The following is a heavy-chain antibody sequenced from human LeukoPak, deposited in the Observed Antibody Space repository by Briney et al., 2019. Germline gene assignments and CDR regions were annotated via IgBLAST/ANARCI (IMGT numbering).Heavy chain of an antibody. CDR1: GFPFDNYG. Sequence: GESLRLSCAAPGFPFDNYGRHSVRQAPAKGLEMVADISSYEATQYYADSEKRQFTISRDNSKNTLNLQMHSLRPGDTAVYYCAKGCLGGGNCFCFQHWGQGTLVTVSS. CDR3: AKGCLGGGNCFCFQH. CDR2: ISSYEATQ. V-gene: IGHV3-30*18. D-gene: IGHD2-15*01. J-gene: IGHJ1*01.